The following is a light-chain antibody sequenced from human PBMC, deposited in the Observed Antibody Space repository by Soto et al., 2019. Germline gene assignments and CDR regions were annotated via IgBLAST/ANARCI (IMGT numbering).Light chain of an antibody. V-gene: IGKV3-20*01. CDR1: QSVNSRY. J-gene: IGKJ5*01. Sequence: EFVLTQSPGTLSLSRWEIATLSCTASQSVNSRYIAWYQVKPGQAPRLLIYEASSRATGIPDRFSGGGSGTDFTLSISKVEPEDFAVYYCQQYGRPPRATVGQGTRLEIK. CDR3: QQYGRPPRAT. CDR2: EAS.